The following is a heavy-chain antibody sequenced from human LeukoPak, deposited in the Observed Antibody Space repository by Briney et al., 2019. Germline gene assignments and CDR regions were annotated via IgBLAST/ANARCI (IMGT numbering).Heavy chain of an antibody. CDR2: IYHCDSDT. CDR1: GYSFTSYW. D-gene: IGHD1-26*01. J-gene: IGHJ4*02. Sequence: PGESLQISSWGSGYSFTSYWVGWVRRMPGRGREWMGIIYHCDSDTRYSPSFQGQVTISDDKSINTAYLEWSSLKASDTAMYYCARIVEFVPDYWGQGTLVTVS. V-gene: IGHV5-51*01. CDR3: ARIVEFVPDY.